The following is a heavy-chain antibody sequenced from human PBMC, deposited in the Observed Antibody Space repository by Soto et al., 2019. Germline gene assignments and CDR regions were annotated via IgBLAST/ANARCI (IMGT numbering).Heavy chain of an antibody. V-gene: IGHV1-69*01. J-gene: IGHJ4*02. Sequence: SVKVSCKASGGTFSSYAISWVRQAPGQGLEWMGGIIPIFGTANYAQKFQGRVTITADESTSTAYMELSSLRSEDTAVYYCATPRGRSDDLTYFDYWGQGPLVPDSS. CDR1: GGTFSSYA. D-gene: IGHD3-10*01. CDR2: IIPIFGTA. CDR3: ATPRGRSDDLTYFDY.